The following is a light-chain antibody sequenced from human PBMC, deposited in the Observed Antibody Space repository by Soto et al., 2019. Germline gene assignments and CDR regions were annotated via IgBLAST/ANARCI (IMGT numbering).Light chain of an antibody. V-gene: IGKV1-39*01. CDR1: QSISSY. J-gene: IGKJ4*01. CDR3: TPSYSTPCLT. CDR2: AAS. Sequence: DIQMTQSPSSLSASVGDRVTITCRASQSISSYLDWYQQKPGKAPVLLISAASILQGGVPSRFSGSGCVTDFTLAISSLQTEDFATYYCTPSYSTPCLTSGGGTKVEIK.